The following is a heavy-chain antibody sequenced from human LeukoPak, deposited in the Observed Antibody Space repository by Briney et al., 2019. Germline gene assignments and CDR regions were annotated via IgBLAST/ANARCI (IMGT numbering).Heavy chain of an antibody. Sequence: SETLSLTCAVYGGSFSGYYWSWIRQPPGKGLEWIGEINHSGGTNYNPSLKSRVTISVDTSKNQFSLKLSSVTAADTAVYYRARVRRVTYWYFDLWGRGTLVTVSS. CDR3: ARVRRVTYWYFDL. CDR2: INHSGGT. J-gene: IGHJ2*01. D-gene: IGHD4-11*01. CDR1: GGSFSGYY. V-gene: IGHV4-34*01.